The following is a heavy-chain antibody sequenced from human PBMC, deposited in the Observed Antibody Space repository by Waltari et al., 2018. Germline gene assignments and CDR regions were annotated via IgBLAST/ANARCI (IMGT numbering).Heavy chain of an antibody. CDR2: IYPGDSDT. V-gene: IGHV5-51*03. D-gene: IGHD3-22*01. CDR3: ARLAGYYDSSGYYYVRYFDY. CDR1: GYSFTSYW. J-gene: IGHJ4*02. Sequence: EVQLVQSGAEVKKPGESLKISCKGSGYSFTSYWIGWVRQMPGKGLEWMGFIYPGDSDTRYSPSFQGQVTISADKSISTAYLQGSSLKASDTAMYYCARLAGYYDSSGYYYVRYFDYWGQGTLVTVSS.